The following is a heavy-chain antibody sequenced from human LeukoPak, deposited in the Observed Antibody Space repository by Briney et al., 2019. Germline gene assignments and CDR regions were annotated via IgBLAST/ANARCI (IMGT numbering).Heavy chain of an antibody. CDR3: ASGTGYWYFDL. Sequence: SETLSLTCAVYGGSFSGYYGSWISQPLGKGLEWIGYIYYSGSTYYNPSLKSRVTISVDTSKNQFSLKLSSVTAADTAVYYCASGTGYWYFDLWGRGTLVTVSS. V-gene: IGHV4-34*01. D-gene: IGHD1-14*01. CDR1: GGSFSGYY. CDR2: IYYSGST. J-gene: IGHJ2*01.